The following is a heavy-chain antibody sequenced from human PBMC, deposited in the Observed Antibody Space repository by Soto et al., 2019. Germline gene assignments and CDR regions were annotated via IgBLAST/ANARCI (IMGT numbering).Heavy chain of an antibody. Sequence: EVQLLESGGGLVQRGGSLRLSFAASGFTFSIYPMTWVPQAPGKGLEWVSAIRGSGGSTYYADSVKGRFTISRDNSKNTLYLQMNSLRAEDTAVYYCAKGVQVPAASIYFDYWGQGPLVTVSS. D-gene: IGHD2-2*01. CDR3: AKGVQVPAASIYFDY. CDR1: GFTFSIYP. CDR2: IRGSGGST. J-gene: IGHJ4*02. V-gene: IGHV3-23*01.